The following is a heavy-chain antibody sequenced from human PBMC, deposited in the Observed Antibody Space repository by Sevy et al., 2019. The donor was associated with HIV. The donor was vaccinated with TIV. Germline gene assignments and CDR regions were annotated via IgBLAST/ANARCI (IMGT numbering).Heavy chain of an antibody. V-gene: IGHV1-69*13. CDR2: VIPRSGTT. CDR1: GGTFSSYA. D-gene: IGHD5-18*01. J-gene: IGHJ6*02. CDR3: ARHSHTALVFAYHYGMDV. Sequence: ASVKVSCKASGGTFSSYAISWVRQAPGQGLEWMGVVIPRSGTTDSAQKFQDRVTLNADESTNTAYMELSRLRSEDTAVYYCARHSHTALVFAYHYGMDVWGQGTTVTVSS.